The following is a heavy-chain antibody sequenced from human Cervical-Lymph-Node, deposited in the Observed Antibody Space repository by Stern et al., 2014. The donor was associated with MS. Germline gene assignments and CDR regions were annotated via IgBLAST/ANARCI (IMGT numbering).Heavy chain of an antibody. CDR2: INAGNGYI. V-gene: IGHV1-3*01. J-gene: IGHJ5*01. Sequence: QVQLMQSGAEVKKPGASVKVSCKASGYTFTSNAIHWVRQAPGQRLERMGEINAGNGYIRYSQNLQGRVTMTSDASASTAFMELNSLTSEDTAIYYCARDSASYYGWFDSWGQGTLVTVSS. D-gene: IGHD1-26*01. CDR3: ARDSASYYGWFDS. CDR1: GYTFTSNA.